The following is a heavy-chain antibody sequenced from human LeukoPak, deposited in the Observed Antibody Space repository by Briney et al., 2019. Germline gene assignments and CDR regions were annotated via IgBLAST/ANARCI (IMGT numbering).Heavy chain of an antibody. Sequence: PGGSLRLSCAASGFTFSNYYMSWVRQAPGKGLEWVAHINKDGSEKYYVDSVKGRFTISRDNAKNSLYLQMNSLRVEDTAVYYCARAKVTYWGRGTLVTVSS. CDR3: ARAKVTY. V-gene: IGHV3-7*01. CDR2: INKDGSEK. J-gene: IGHJ4*02. CDR1: GFTFSNYY.